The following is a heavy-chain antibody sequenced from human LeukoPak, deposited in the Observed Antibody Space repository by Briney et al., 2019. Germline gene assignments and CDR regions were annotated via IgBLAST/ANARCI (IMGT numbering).Heavy chain of an antibody. Sequence: PGGSLRLSCAASGFTFSRYWMHWVRQAPGKGLVWVSRINSDGSSTNYADSVKGRFTISRDNAKNTLYLRMNSLRVEDTAVYYCARDTSSGWYLTHWGQGTLVTVSP. V-gene: IGHV3-74*01. J-gene: IGHJ4*02. CDR1: GFTFSRYW. CDR2: INSDGSST. D-gene: IGHD6-19*01. CDR3: ARDTSSGWYLTH.